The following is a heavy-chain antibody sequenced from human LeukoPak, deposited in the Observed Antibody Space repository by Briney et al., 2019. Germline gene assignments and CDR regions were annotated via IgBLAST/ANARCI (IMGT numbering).Heavy chain of an antibody. Sequence: GGSLRLSCAASGFTFSRYSMNWVRQAPGKGLEWVSSISSSSSYIYYADSVKGRFTISRDNAKNSLYLQMNSLRAEDTAVYYCARDLFGVVYNYWGQGTLVTVSS. CDR3: ARDLFGVVYNY. D-gene: IGHD3-3*01. CDR2: ISSSSSYI. CDR1: GFTFSRYS. J-gene: IGHJ4*02. V-gene: IGHV3-21*01.